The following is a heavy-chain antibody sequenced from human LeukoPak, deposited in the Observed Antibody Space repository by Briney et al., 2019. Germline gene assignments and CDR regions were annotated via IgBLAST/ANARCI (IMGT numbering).Heavy chain of an antibody. J-gene: IGHJ6*03. V-gene: IGHV3-23*01. Sequence: GGSLRLSCAASGFTFSSYAMSWVRQAPGKGLEWVSAISGSGGSTYYADSVKGRFTISRDNSKNTLYLQMNSLRAEDTAVYYCAKMADRDYSYYYYMDVWGKGTTVTVSS. D-gene: IGHD5-24*01. CDR1: GFTFSSYA. CDR3: AKMADRDYSYYYYMDV. CDR2: ISGSGGST.